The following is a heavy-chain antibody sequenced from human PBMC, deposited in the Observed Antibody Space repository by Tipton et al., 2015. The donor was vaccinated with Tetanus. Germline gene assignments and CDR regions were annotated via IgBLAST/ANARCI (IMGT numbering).Heavy chain of an antibody. CDR1: GGSLRSGDYQ. CDR3: VRANYGFPKKGPFDY. CDR2: ISPSGRT. V-gene: IGHV4-61*08. Sequence: TLSLTCSVSGGSLRSGDYQWNWIRQPPGKGLEWLAYISPSGRTNSNYDLKSRITISQDKSKNQFSLRLTSVTAADTAVYYCVRANYGFPKKGPFDYWGPGSLAIVSS. D-gene: IGHD5-24*01. J-gene: IGHJ4*02.